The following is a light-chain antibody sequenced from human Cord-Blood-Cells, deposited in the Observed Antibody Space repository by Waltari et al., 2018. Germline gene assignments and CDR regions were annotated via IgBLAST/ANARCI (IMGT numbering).Light chain of an antibody. CDR2: GKN. J-gene: IGLJ2*01. Sequence: SSELTQDHAVSVALGQTVRITCQGDSLRRYYASWYQQKPGQAPVLVIYGKNNRPSGITDRFSGSSSGNTASLTITGAQAEDEADYYCNSRDSSGNHVVFGGGTKLTVL. CDR3: NSRDSSGNHVV. CDR1: SLRRYY. V-gene: IGLV3-19*01.